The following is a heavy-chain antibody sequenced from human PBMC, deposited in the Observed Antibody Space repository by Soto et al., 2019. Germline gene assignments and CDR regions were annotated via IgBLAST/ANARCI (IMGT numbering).Heavy chain of an antibody. CDR3: ASRYCSGGSCYEGFDY. CDR1: GGTFSSYA. CDR2: IIPIFGTA. D-gene: IGHD2-15*01. J-gene: IGHJ4*02. V-gene: IGHV1-69*13. Sequence: EASVKVSFKACGGTFSSYAISWLRQAPGQGLEWMGGIIPIFGTANYAQKFQGRVTITADESTSTAYMELSSLRSEDTAVYYCASRYCSGGSCYEGFDYWGQGALVTVSS.